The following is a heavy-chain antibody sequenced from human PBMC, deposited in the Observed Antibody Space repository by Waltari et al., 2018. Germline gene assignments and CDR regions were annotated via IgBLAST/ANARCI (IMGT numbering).Heavy chain of an antibody. CDR2: IRYDGTYK. J-gene: IGHJ4*02. D-gene: IGHD3-3*01. Sequence: QVRLVESGGGVVQPGGSLRLSCSTSGFTFNANAMHCVRQAPGKGLEWVAFIRYDGTYKKYADSVKGRFTISRDNFENSVNLQMSGLRTEDTAVYYCAKDRRDFWSGYYTVDYWGQGTLVTVSS. CDR1: GFTFNANA. CDR3: AKDRRDFWSGYYTVDY. V-gene: IGHV3-30*02.